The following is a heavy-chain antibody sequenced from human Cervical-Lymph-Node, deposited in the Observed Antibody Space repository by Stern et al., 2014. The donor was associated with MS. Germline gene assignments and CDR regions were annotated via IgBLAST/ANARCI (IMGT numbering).Heavy chain of an antibody. V-gene: IGHV3-74*01. Sequence: EVQLVQSGGGLVKPGGSLRLSCAPSGFSVSDSWMHWVRQVPGKGLVWVSRMNPDGSDIDYAGSVKGRFTISRDNAKNTLYLQMSSLRADDTAFYYCVRDFVGLREYWGQGTLVTVSS. D-gene: IGHD1-26*01. J-gene: IGHJ4*02. CDR3: VRDFVGLREY. CDR1: GFSVSDSW. CDR2: MNPDGSDI.